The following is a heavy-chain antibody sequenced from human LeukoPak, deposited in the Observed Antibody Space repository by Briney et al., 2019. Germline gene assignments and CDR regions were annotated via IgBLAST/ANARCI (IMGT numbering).Heavy chain of an antibody. CDR2: INWNGGST. CDR1: GSTFDDYG. Sequence: PGGSLRLSCAASGSTFDDYGMSWVRQAPGKGLEWVSGINWNGGSTGYADSVKGRFTISRDNAKNSLYLQMNSLRAEDTALYYCARVKKGDTAMDYWGQGTLVTVSS. V-gene: IGHV3-20*04. J-gene: IGHJ4*02. CDR3: ARVKKGDTAMDY. D-gene: IGHD5-18*01.